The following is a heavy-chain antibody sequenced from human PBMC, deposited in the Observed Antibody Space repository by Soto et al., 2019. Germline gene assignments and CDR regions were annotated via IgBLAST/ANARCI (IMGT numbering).Heavy chain of an antibody. CDR2: ISAYNGNK. CDR1: GYTFTSYG. J-gene: IGHJ4*02. V-gene: IGHV1-18*01. D-gene: IGHD5-12*01. Sequence: ASVKVSCKASGYTFTSYGISWVRQAPGQGLEWMGWISAYNGNKKYAQKLQGRVSMTTDTSTSTAYMELSSLRSEDTAVYYCARERSGYSDYWGQGTLVTVSS. CDR3: ARERSGYSDY.